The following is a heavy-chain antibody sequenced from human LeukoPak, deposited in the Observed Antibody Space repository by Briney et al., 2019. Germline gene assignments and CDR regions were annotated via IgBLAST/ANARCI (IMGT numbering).Heavy chain of an antibody. V-gene: IGHV4-39*07. J-gene: IGHJ2*01. CDR2: IYYSGST. CDR3: ATSRAEL. Sequence: SETLSLTCTVSGGGLSYYWGWIRQPPGKGLEWIGSIYYSGSTYYNPSLKSRVTISLDTSKNQFSLKLSSVTAADTAVYYCATSRAELWGRGTLVTVSS. D-gene: IGHD2-2*01. CDR1: GGGLSYY.